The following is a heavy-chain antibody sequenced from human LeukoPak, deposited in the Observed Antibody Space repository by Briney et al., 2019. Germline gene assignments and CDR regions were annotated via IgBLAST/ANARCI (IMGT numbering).Heavy chain of an antibody. CDR3: ARGNTMSFDY. CDR1: GFTFSSYS. D-gene: IGHD3-10*02. V-gene: IGHV3-21*01. CDR2: ISSSSSYI. J-gene: IGHJ4*02. Sequence: PGGSLRLSCAASGFTFSSYSMNWVRQAPGKGLEWVSSISSSSSYIYHADSVKGRFTISRDNAKNSLYLQMNSLRAEDTAVYYCARGNTMSFDYWGQGTLVTVSS.